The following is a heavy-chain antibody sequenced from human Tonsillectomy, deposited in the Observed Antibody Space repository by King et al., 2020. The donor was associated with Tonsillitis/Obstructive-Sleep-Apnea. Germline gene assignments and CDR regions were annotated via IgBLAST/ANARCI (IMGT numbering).Heavy chain of an antibody. CDR3: AKSLRYAYFYMDV. D-gene: IGHD3-9*01. J-gene: IGHJ6*03. Sequence: QLVQSGAEVKKPGESLKISCKGSAYTFTTYWIAWVRQMPGKGLEWMGIIYPADSDTKYSPSFQGQVTISVDKSISTAYLQWSSLKASDTAMYYCAKSLRYAYFYMDVWGKGTTVTVSS. V-gene: IGHV5-51*01. CDR2: IYPADSDT. CDR1: AYTFTTYW.